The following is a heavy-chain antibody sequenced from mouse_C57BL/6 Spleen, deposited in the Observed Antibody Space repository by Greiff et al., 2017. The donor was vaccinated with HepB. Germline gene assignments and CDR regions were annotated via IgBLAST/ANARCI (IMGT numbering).Heavy chain of an antibody. CDR2: INPSNGGT. D-gene: IGHD1-1*01. V-gene: IGHV1-53*01. Sequence: QVQLKQPGTELVKPGASVKLSCKASGYTFTSYWMHWVKQRPGQGLEWIGNINPSNGGTNYNEKFKSKATLTVDKSSSTAYMQLSSLTSEDSAVYYCAREDGSSYDWFAYWGQGTLVTVSA. J-gene: IGHJ3*01. CDR1: GYTFTSYW. CDR3: AREDGSSYDWFAY.